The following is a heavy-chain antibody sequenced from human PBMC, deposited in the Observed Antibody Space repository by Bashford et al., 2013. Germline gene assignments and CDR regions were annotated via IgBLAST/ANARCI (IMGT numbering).Heavy chain of an antibody. J-gene: IGHJ4*02. D-gene: IGHD3-3*01. Sequence: SETLSLTCTVSGGSISSYYWSWIRQPPGKGLEWIGYIYYSGSTNYNPSLKSRVTISVDTSKNQFSLKLSSVTAADTAVYYCARGSYDFWSEYYFDYWGQGTLVTVSS. V-gene: IGHV4-59*01. CDR1: GGSISSYY. CDR3: ARGSYDFWSEYYFDY. CDR2: IYYSGST.